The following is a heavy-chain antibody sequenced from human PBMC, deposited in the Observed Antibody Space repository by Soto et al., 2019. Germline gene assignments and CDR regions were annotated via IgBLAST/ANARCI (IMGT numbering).Heavy chain of an antibody. CDR1: GYTFTGYF. V-gene: IGHV1-2*04. J-gene: IGHJ3*02. D-gene: IGHD3-22*01. Sequence: ASVKLSCKASGYTFTGYFIHWVRQAPGQGLEWMGWINPNSGGTNYAQKLQGWVTMTRDTSISTAYMELSRLRSDDTAVYYCARDQVPLALYYYDSRGYYYPDDAFDIWGQGTMVTVSS. CDR2: INPNSGGT. CDR3: ARDQVPLALYYYDSRGYYYPDDAFDI.